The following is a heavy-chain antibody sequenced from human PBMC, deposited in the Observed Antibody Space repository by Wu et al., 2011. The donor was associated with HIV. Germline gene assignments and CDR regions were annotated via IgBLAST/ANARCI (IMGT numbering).Heavy chain of an antibody. Sequence: QVLLVQSGAEVKKPGSSVKVSCKASGGTFKNYAFSWVRQAPGQGLEWMGRIIPIFGTTNYAQKFQGRLTITADESTSKAHMELSTLGSEDTAIYYCASTDCSSTSCYGHYYYYYMDVWGKGTTVTVSS. D-gene: IGHD2-2*01. V-gene: IGHV1-69*15. CDR1: GGTFKNYA. CDR2: IIPIFGTT. CDR3: ASTDCSSTSCYGHYYYYYMDV. J-gene: IGHJ6*03.